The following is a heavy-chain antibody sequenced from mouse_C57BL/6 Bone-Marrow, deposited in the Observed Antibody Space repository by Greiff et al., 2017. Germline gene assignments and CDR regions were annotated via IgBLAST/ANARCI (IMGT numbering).Heavy chain of an antibody. J-gene: IGHJ4*01. CDR2: IDPSDSYT. V-gene: IGHV1-50*01. CDR1: GYTFTSYW. D-gene: IGHD2-4*01. Sequence: QVQLKQPGAELVKPGASVKLSCKASGYTFTSYWMQWVKQRPGQGLEWIGEIDPSDSYTNYNQKFKGKATLTVDTSSSTAYMQLSSLTSEDSAVYYWARGYDYNYYAMDYWGQGTSVTVSS. CDR3: ARGYDYNYYAMDY.